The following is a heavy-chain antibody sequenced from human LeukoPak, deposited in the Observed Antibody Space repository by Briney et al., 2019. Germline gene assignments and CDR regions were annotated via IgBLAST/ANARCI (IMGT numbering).Heavy chain of an antibody. D-gene: IGHD2-8*01. V-gene: IGHV1-18*01. CDR1: GYTFDIYG. CDR3: ARVYHSYYYYMDV. J-gene: IGHJ6*03. CDR2: IATYNGKT. Sequence: ASVKVSCKASGYTFDIYGIAWVRQAPGQGLEWMGWIATYNGKTDFAQNLQGRVTMTTDLSTGTAYMELRSLRSDDTAVYYCARVYHSYYYYMDVWGKGTPVTVSS.